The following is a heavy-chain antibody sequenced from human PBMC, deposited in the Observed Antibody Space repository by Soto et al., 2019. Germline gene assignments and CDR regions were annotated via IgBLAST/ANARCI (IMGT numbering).Heavy chain of an antibody. Sequence: SDTLSLTCAVSGGSITSADWWTWVRQPPGGGLEWIGEISHSGITNYKASLKSRVTMSVDKTKNDVSLKLTSVTAADTAVYYCARVLREWFDPWGQGTPATVSS. J-gene: IGHJ5*02. V-gene: IGHV4-4*02. CDR2: ISHSGIT. CDR3: ARVLREWFDP. CDR1: GGSITSADW.